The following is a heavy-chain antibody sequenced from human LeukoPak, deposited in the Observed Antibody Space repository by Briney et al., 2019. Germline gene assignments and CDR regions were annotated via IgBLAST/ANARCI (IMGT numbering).Heavy chain of an antibody. CDR3: ARDRIAVADYYFDY. Sequence: APVKVSCKASGGTFSSYAISWVRQAPGQGLEWMGRIIPILGIANYAQKFQGRVAITADKSTSTAYMELSSLRSEDTAVYYCARDRIAVADYYFDYWGQGTLVTVSS. CDR2: IIPILGIA. CDR1: GGTFSSYA. D-gene: IGHD6-19*01. V-gene: IGHV1-69*04. J-gene: IGHJ4*02.